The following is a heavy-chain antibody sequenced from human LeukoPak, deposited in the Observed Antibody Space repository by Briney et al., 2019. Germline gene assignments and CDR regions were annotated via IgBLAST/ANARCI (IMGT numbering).Heavy chain of an antibody. D-gene: IGHD7-27*01. Sequence: SETLSLTCTVSGGSISSSSYYWGWIRQPPGKGLEWIGTIHYSGSTYYNPSLRSRVTMSVDTSKNQLSLKLSSATAADTAVYYCARRGTNWGRLDYWGQGSLVTVSS. CDR2: IHYSGST. J-gene: IGHJ4*02. V-gene: IGHV4-39*01. CDR1: GGSISSSSYY. CDR3: ARRGTNWGRLDY.